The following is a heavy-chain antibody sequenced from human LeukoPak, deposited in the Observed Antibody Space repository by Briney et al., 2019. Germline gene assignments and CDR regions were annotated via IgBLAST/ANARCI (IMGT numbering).Heavy chain of an antibody. CDR2: IYHSGST. CDR1: GYSISSGYY. Sequence: PSETLSLTCTVSGYSISSGYYWGWIRQPPGEGLEWIGSIYHSGSTNYNPSLKSRVTISVDTSKNQFSLKLSSVTAADTAVYYCARDSNYYENWFDPWGQGTLVTVSS. D-gene: IGHD3-22*01. V-gene: IGHV4-38-2*02. J-gene: IGHJ5*02. CDR3: ARDSNYYENWFDP.